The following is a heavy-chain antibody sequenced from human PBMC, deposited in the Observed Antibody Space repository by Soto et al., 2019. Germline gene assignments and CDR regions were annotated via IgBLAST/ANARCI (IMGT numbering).Heavy chain of an antibody. V-gene: IGHV1-18*03. CDR1: GYTFTKYG. CDR2: ISGSSGNA. D-gene: IGHD3-16*01. J-gene: IGHJ4*02. Sequence: QVQLVQSGAEVKNPGASVKVSRKTSGYTFTKYGVGWVRQAPGQGLEWMGWISGSSGNANYAEKVQGRITLTTDTSTSTAYIELRSLRSDDMAVYYCAREMAGLGGEYDYWGQGTLVTVSS. CDR3: AREMAGLGGEYDY.